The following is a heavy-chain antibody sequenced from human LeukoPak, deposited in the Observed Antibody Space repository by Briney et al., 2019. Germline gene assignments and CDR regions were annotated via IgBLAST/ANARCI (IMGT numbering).Heavy chain of an antibody. J-gene: IGHJ6*03. CDR2: ISGSGVTT. CDR1: GFTFSSYW. D-gene: IGHD3-22*01. CDR3: AKVGYYFPTAYYYYYMDV. Sequence: QSGGSLRLSCAASGFTFSSYWMSWVRLAPGKGLEWVSAISGSGVTTYYADSVKGHFTISRDNSKNTLYLQMNSLRAEDTAVYYCAKVGYYFPTAYYYYYMDVWGKGTTVTVSS. V-gene: IGHV3-23*01.